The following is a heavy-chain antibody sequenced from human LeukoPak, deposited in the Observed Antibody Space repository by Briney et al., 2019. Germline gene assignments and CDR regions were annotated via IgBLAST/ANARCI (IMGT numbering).Heavy chain of an antibody. CDR3: ARATTLGPAAMIEGAFDI. CDR2: FSNTGSA. Sequence: PGGSLRLSCAASGFTFSSYAMSWVRQAPGKGLEWVSTFSNTGSAYYADSVKGRFTISRDNSKNSLYLQMNSLRAEDTAVYYCARATTLGPAAMIEGAFDIWGQGTMVTVSS. V-gene: IGHV3-23*01. J-gene: IGHJ3*02. D-gene: IGHD2-2*01. CDR1: GFTFSSYA.